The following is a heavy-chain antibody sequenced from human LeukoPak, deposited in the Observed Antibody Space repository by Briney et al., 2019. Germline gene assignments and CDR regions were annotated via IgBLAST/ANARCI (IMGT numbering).Heavy chain of an antibody. CDR2: ISASGDVT. CDR3: AKDLSKQLIERRPDAFDI. CDR1: RFSFSAYP. J-gene: IGHJ3*02. D-gene: IGHD6-6*01. V-gene: IGHV3-23*01. Sequence: PGGSLRLSCAASRFSFSAYPMGWVRRAPGKGLEWVSGISASGDVTFHADPVKGRFTISRDNSKNTLYLQMNSLRAEDTAVYYCAKDLSKQLIERRPDAFDIWGQGTMVTVSS.